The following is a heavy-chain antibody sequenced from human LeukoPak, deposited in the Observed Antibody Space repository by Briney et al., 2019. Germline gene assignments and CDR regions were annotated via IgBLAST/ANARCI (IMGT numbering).Heavy chain of an antibody. V-gene: IGHV3-30-3*02. CDR1: GFTFSDYA. CDR2: VSYDVNIK. CDR3: AKPTLYGSSWYFFDY. J-gene: IGHJ4*02. Sequence: PGRSLRLSCAASGFTFSDYAMHWVRQAPGKGLEWVAVVSYDVNIKSYASSVKGRFTISRDNSKNTLYLQMNSLRAEDTAVYCCAKPTLYGSSWYFFDYWGQGTLVTVSS. D-gene: IGHD6-13*01.